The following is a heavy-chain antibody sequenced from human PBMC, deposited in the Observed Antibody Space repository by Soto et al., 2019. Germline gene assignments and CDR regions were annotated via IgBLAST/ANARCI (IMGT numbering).Heavy chain of an antibody. V-gene: IGHV4-59*01. D-gene: IGHD6-13*01. Sequence: SETLSLTCTVPGGSISSDYWSWVRQPPGKGLEWIGYIYYSGSTNYNPSLKSRVTISVDTSKNQFSLKLSSVSAADTAVYYCARGAAASYYWGEATLVTVSS. CDR2: IYYSGST. CDR3: ARGAAASYY. CDR1: GGSISSDY. J-gene: IGHJ4*02.